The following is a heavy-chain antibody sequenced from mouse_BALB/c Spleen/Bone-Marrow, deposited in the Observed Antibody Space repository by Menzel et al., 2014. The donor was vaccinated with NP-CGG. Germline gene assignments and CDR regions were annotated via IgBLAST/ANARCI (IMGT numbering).Heavy chain of an antibody. V-gene: IGHV5-4*02. Sequence: EVMLMESGGGLVKPGGSLKLSCAASGFTFSDYYMYWVRQTPEKRLEWVATISDGGSYTYYPDSVKGRFTISRDNAKNNLYLQMSSLKSEDTAMYYCARDALYRYDGGYAMDYWGQGTSVTVSS. CDR3: ARDALYRYDGGYAMDY. D-gene: IGHD2-14*01. CDR2: ISDGGSYT. CDR1: GFTFSDYY. J-gene: IGHJ4*01.